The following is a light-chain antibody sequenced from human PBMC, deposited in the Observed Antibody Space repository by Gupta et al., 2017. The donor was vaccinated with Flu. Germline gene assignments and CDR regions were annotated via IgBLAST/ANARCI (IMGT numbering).Light chain of an antibody. V-gene: IGKV3-11*01. Sequence: ERTTLSCRTSQYVAESLAWYHQKPGQPPSLLIYDTSKRSAGIPARFSGSGSGTDFTLTITELEPADVAVYYCLQRISWPRFTFGHGTKV. CDR1: QYVAES. CDR3: LQRISWPRFT. J-gene: IGKJ3*01. CDR2: DTS.